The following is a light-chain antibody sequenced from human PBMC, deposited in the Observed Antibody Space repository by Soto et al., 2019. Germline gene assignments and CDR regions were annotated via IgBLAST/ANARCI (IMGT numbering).Light chain of an antibody. CDR2: DVN. V-gene: IGLV2-14*01. Sequence: QSALTQPASVSGSPGQSITLSCTGTSSDIGGYDFVSWYQRYPGKAPKLIIYDVNNRPSGVSNRFSGSKSGNTASLTISGLQAEDEAEYYCTSYASSSTPVVFGGGTKLTVL. CDR3: TSYASSSTPVV. J-gene: IGLJ2*01. CDR1: SSDIGGYDF.